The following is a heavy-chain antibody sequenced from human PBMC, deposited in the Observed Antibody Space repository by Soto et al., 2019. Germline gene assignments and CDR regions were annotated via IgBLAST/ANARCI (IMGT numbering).Heavy chain of an antibody. CDR2: ISGSGGST. CDR1: GFTFSSYA. D-gene: IGHD3-10*01. CDR3: AKVTITMVRGPPSFGY. Sequence: PGGSLRLSCAASGFTFSSYAMSWVRQAPGKGLEWVSAISGSGGSTYYADSVKGRFTISRDNSKNTLYLQMNSLRAEDTAVYYCAKVTITMVRGPPSFGYWGQGTLVTVYS. V-gene: IGHV3-23*01. J-gene: IGHJ4*02.